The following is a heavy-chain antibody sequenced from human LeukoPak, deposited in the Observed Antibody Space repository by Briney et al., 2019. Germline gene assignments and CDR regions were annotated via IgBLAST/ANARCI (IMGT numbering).Heavy chain of an antibody. CDR1: GSPFTGYY. J-gene: IGHJ3*02. CDR3: ARARYSSGWYAFYI. V-gene: IGHV1-2*02. D-gene: IGHD6-19*01. CDR2: INPNSGGT. Sequence: APVQVYCKASGSPFTGYYMHWVRPAPGQGLEWMGWINPNSGGTNYAQKIQGRVTITRDTSISTAYMELSRLRSEDTAVYYCARARYSSGWYAFYIWGQGTMVTVSS.